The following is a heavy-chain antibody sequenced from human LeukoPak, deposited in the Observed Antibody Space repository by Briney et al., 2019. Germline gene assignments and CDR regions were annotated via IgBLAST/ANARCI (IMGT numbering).Heavy chain of an antibody. J-gene: IGHJ4*02. CDR3: ARGFGGYCSSTSCLVTIDY. D-gene: IGHD2-2*01. V-gene: IGHV3-21*01. CDR2: TCSTRTYI. CDR1: GFTFSSYT. Sequence: GGSLRLSCAASGFTFSSYTMNWVRQAPGKGPEWVSSTCSTRTYICYADSVKGRFTISRDNAKNSVYLQMDSLRADDTAVYYCARGFGGYCSSTSCLVTIDYWGQGIPVTVSS.